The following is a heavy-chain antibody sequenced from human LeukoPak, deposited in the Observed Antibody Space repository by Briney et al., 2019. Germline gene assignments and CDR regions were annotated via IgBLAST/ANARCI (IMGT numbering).Heavy chain of an antibody. V-gene: IGHV3-74*01. J-gene: IGHJ4*02. D-gene: IGHD6-13*01. CDR1: GFTFSDYW. Sequence: QPGGSLGLSCAASGFTFSDYWMHWVRQAPGKGLVWVSRVNRDGSSTSYADSVKGRFTISRDNAKNTLSLQMNSLRAEDTAVYYCARDRSISAAGDTYWGQGTLVTVSS. CDR2: VNRDGSST. CDR3: ARDRSISAAGDTY.